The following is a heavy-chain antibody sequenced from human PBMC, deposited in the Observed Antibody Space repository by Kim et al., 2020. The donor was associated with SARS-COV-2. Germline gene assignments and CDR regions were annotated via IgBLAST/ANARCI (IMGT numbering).Heavy chain of an antibody. J-gene: IGHJ1*01. CDR3: ARGASWGSSTSRFSR. Sequence: SETLSLTCAVYGGSFSGYYWSWIRQPPGKGLEWIGEINHSGSTNYNPSLKSRVTISVDTSKNQFSLKLSSVTAADTAVYYCARGASWGSSTSRFSRWGQG. V-gene: IGHV4-34*01. D-gene: IGHD2-2*01. CDR1: GGSFSGYY. CDR2: INHSGST.